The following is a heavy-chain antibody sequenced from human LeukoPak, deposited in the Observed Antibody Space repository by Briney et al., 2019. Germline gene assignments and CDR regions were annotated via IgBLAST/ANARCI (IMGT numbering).Heavy chain of an antibody. D-gene: IGHD4-23*01. CDR1: GFTFSSYG. Sequence: GGSLRLSCAASGFTFSSYGMHWVRQAPGKGLEWVAVIWYDGSNKYYADSVKGRFTISRDNSKNTLYLQMNSLGAEDTAVYYCARDSGVTPTGKLDYWGQGTLVTVSS. J-gene: IGHJ4*02. CDR3: ARDSGVTPTGKLDY. CDR2: IWYDGSNK. V-gene: IGHV3-33*01.